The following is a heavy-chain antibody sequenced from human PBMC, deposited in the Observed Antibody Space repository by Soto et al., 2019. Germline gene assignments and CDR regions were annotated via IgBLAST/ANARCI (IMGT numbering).Heavy chain of an antibody. CDR1: GGSISSSSYY. CDR3: ATHMTTVTTGLYYYYYGMDV. Sequence: SETLSLTCTVSGGSISSSSYYWGWIRQPPGKGLEWIGSIYYSGSTYYNPSLKSRVTISVDTSKNQFSLKLSSVTAADTAVYYCATHMTTVTTGLYYYYYGMDVWGQGTTVTVYS. J-gene: IGHJ6*02. D-gene: IGHD4-17*01. CDR2: IYYSGST. V-gene: IGHV4-39*01.